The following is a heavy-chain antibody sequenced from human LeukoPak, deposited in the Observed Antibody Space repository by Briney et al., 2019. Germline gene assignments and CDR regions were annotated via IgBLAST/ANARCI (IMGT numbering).Heavy chain of an antibody. Sequence: GFLRLSCAASGFTFSSYAMSWVRQAPGKGLEWVSAISGSGGSTYYADSVKGRFTISRDNSKNTLFLLMSSLRAEDTAVYYCAKDTGIGAVAGTYFDYWGQGTLATVSS. CDR2: ISGSGGST. J-gene: IGHJ4*02. CDR1: GFTFSSYA. D-gene: IGHD6-19*01. CDR3: AKDTGIGAVAGTYFDY. V-gene: IGHV3-23*01.